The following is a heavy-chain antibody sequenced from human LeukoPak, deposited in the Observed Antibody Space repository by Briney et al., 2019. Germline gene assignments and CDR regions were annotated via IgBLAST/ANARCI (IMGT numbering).Heavy chain of an antibody. J-gene: IGHJ1*01. CDR2: ISGSGGST. D-gene: IGHD2-2*01. CDR1: GFTFSSYA. CDR3: AKAPLRCSSTSCYSEFQH. Sequence: GSLRLSCAASGFTFSSYAMSWVRQAPGKGLEWVSAISGSGGSTYYADSVKGRFTISRDNSKNTLYLQMNSLRAEDTAVYYCAKAPLRCSSTSCYSEFQHWGQGTLSPSPQ. V-gene: IGHV3-23*01.